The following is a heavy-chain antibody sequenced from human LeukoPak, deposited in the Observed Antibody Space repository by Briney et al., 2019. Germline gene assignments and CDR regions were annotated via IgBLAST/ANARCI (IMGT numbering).Heavy chain of an antibody. D-gene: IGHD6-13*01. CDR1: GYTFTSYG. J-gene: IGHJ4*02. Sequence: GASVKVSCKASGYTFTSYGISWVRQAPGQGLEWMGWIRAYNGNTNYAQKLQGRVTMTTDTSTSTAYMELRSLRSDDTAVYYCARGLYSSSWSHQYYFDYWGQGTLVTVSS. CDR3: ARGLYSSSWSHQYYFDY. CDR2: IRAYNGNT. V-gene: IGHV1-18*04.